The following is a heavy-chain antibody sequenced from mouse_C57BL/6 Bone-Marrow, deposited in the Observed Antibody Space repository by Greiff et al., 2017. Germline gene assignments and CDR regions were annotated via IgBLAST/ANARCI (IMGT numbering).Heavy chain of an antibody. J-gene: IGHJ4*01. Sequence: EVQLQRSGPELVKPGASVKIPCKASGYTFTDYNMDWVKQSHGKSLEWIGDINPNNGGTIYNQKFKGKATLTVDKSSSTAYMELRSLTSEDTAVYYCARQPHYDAMDYWGQGTSVTVSS. CDR3: ARQPHYDAMDY. CDR2: INPNNGGT. CDR1: GYTFTDYN. V-gene: IGHV1-18*01.